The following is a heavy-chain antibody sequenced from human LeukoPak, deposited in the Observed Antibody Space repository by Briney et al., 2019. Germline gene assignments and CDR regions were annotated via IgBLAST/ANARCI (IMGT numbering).Heavy chain of an antibody. Sequence: GGSLRLSCAASGFTLSSYAMSWVRQAPGKGLEWVSAISGSGGSTYYADSVKGRFTISRDNSKNTLYLQMNSLRAEDTAVYYCAKGSMYCSSTSCYKSAFDIWGQGTMVTVSS. CDR1: GFTLSSYA. CDR2: ISGSGGST. CDR3: AKGSMYCSSTSCYKSAFDI. V-gene: IGHV3-23*01. D-gene: IGHD2-2*02. J-gene: IGHJ3*02.